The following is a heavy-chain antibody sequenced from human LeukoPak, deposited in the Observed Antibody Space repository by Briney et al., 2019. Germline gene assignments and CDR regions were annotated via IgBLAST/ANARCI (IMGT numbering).Heavy chain of an antibody. Sequence: GGSLRLSCAASGFTFSSYAMSWVRQAPGKGLEWVANIKQDGSEKYYVDSVKGRFTISRDNAKNSLYLQMNSLRAEDTAVYYCARDDYGGNSGYFQHWGQGTLVTVSS. CDR1: GFTFSSYA. V-gene: IGHV3-7*01. CDR3: ARDDYGGNSGYFQH. CDR2: IKQDGSEK. J-gene: IGHJ1*01. D-gene: IGHD4-23*01.